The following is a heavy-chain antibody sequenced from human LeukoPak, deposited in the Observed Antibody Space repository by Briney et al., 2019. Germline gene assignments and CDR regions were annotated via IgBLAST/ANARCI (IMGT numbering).Heavy chain of an antibody. V-gene: IGHV4-34*01. J-gene: IGHJ6*03. Sequence: SETLSLTCAVYGGSFSGYYWSWIRQPPGKGLEWIGEINHSGSTNYNPSLKSRVTISVDTSKNQFSLKLSSVTAADTAVYYCARHSPYNRYGSGSYYPLTYYYYYMDVWGKGTTVTISS. CDR3: ARHSPYNRYGSGSYYPLTYYYYYMDV. D-gene: IGHD3-10*01. CDR1: GGSFSGYY. CDR2: INHSGST.